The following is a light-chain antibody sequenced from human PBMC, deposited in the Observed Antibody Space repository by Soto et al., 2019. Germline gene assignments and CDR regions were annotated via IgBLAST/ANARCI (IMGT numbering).Light chain of an antibody. Sequence: EIVLTQSPDTLSLSPGERATLSCRASQSVSSNYLAWYQEKPGQAPRPLIYGASSRAPGIPDRFSGGGSGTDFTLTISRLEAEDFAVYYCQQYGSSPWTFGQGTKVEIK. J-gene: IGKJ1*01. V-gene: IGKV3-20*01. CDR2: GAS. CDR3: QQYGSSPWT. CDR1: QSVSSNY.